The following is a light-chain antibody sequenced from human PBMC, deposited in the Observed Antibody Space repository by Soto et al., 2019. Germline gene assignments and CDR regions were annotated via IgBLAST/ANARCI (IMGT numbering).Light chain of an antibody. CDR2: INN. V-gene: IGLV1-40*01. CDR3: QSYDSSLSGSV. J-gene: IGLJ2*01. Sequence: QSVLTQPPSVSGAPGQRVIISCTGSSSNIGAGYDVHWYQQLPGTAPKLLIYINNNRPSGVPDRFSGSKSGTSASLAITGLQAEDEADYYCQSYDSSLSGSVFGGGTKVTVL. CDR1: SSNIGAGYD.